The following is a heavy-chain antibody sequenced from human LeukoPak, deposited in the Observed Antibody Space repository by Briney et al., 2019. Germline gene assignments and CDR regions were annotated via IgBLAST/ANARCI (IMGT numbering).Heavy chain of an antibody. CDR3: AREDGDYTFNY. V-gene: IGHV4-30-4*01. D-gene: IGHD4-17*01. CDR2: IYYSGST. Sequence: PSQTLSLTCTVSGGSISSSDYYWSWIRQPPGKGLEWTGYIYYSGSTYYNPSLKSRVTISVDTSKNQFSLKLSSVTAADTAVYYCAREDGDYTFNYWGQGTLVTVSS. CDR1: GGSISSSDYY. J-gene: IGHJ4*02.